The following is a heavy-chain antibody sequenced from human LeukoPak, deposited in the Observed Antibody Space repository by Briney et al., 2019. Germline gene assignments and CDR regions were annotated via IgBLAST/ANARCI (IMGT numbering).Heavy chain of an antibody. D-gene: IGHD1-26*01. J-gene: IGHJ4*02. CDR3: ARTLVGANPFDY. CDR1: GGTFSSYA. Sequence: SVKVSCKASGGTFSSYAISWVRQAPGQGLEWMGGIIPIFGTVNYAQKFQGRVTITADESTSTAYMELSSLRSEDTAVYYCARTLVGANPFDYWGQGTLVTVSS. V-gene: IGHV1-69*13. CDR2: IIPIFGTV.